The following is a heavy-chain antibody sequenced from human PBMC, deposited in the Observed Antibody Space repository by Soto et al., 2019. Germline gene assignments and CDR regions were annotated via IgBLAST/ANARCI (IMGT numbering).Heavy chain of an antibody. Sequence: QVQLVQSGAEVKKPGASVKVSCKASGYTFTSYGISWVRQAPGQGLEWMGWISAYNGNTNYAPKLQGRVTMTTDTSTSTAYMELRSLRSDDTAVYYCAREVVDIVLVPAAEAAYYYGMDVWGQGTTVTVSS. J-gene: IGHJ6*02. CDR3: AREVVDIVLVPAAEAAYYYGMDV. CDR1: GYTFTSYG. CDR2: ISAYNGNT. D-gene: IGHD2-2*03. V-gene: IGHV1-18*01.